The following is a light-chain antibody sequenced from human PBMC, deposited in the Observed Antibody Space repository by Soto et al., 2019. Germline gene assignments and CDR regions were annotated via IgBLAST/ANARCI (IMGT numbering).Light chain of an antibody. Sequence: EIVLTQSPATLSLSPGERATLSCRASQSVSSYLAWYQQKPGQAPRLLIYDASNRATGIPVRFSGSGSGTDFTLTISSLEPEDFAVYYCQQRSNFLTFGGGTRWIS. CDR3: QQRSNFLT. CDR1: QSVSSY. CDR2: DAS. J-gene: IGKJ4*01. V-gene: IGKV3-11*01.